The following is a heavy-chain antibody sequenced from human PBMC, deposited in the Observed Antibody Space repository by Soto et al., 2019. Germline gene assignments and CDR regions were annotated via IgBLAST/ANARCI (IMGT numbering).Heavy chain of an antibody. J-gene: IGHJ2*01. D-gene: IGHD2-15*01. CDR1: GGSISSSNW. CDR3: ARDGKYCSGGSCYHDWYFDL. Sequence: QVQLQESGPGLVKPSGTLSLTCAVSGGSISSSNWWSWVRQPPGKGLEWVGEIYHSGSTNYNPSLKSRVTISVDKSKNQFSLKRSSVTAADTAVYCCARDGKYCSGGSCYHDWYFDLWGRGTLVTVSS. V-gene: IGHV4-4*01. CDR2: IYHSGST.